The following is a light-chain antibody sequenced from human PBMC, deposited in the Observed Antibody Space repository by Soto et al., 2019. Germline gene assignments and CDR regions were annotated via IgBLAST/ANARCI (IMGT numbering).Light chain of an antibody. J-gene: IGKJ4*01. CDR2: AAF. CDR1: RAIGNY. Sequence: DMQMTQSPSSLSASVGDRVTITCRETRAIGNYLARYQQKPGKVPKLLSDAAFNLQSGSLSRFSARTSGTDFTLAFSSLQPADVPTYYCHNYDGAPLTFGGGTKVYIK. V-gene: IGKV1-27*01. CDR3: HNYDGAPLT.